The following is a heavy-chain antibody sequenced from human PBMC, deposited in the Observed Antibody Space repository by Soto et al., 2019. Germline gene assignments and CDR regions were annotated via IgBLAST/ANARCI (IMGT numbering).Heavy chain of an antibody. CDR3: AKKVNSGPGSQYFDY. V-gene: IGHV3-23*01. J-gene: IGHJ4*02. CDR2: FRTSGDGGTT. CDR1: GFNFRGYS. Sequence: PGGSLSLSCAASGFNFRGYSMSWVSQAPGKGLEWVSGFRTSGDGGTTYYADSVKGRFTISRDNSKNMLFLQMNSLRAEDTAIYYCAKKVNSGPGSQYFDYWGQGTLVTVSS. D-gene: IGHD3-10*01.